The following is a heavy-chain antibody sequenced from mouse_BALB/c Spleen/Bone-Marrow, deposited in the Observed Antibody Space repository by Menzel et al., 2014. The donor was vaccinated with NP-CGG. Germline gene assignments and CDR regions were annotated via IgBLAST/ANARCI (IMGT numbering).Heavy chain of an antibody. CDR3: ARHKLGRWYVDV. Sequence: DVMLVESGGGLVKPGGSLKLSCAVSGFAFSSYDMSWVRQTPEKRLEWVAYISSGGGSTYYPDIVKGRFTISRDNAKNTLYLQMSSLKSEDTAMYYCARHKLGRWYVDVWGAGTTVTFSS. CDR2: ISSGGGST. V-gene: IGHV5-12-1*01. CDR1: GFAFSSYD. D-gene: IGHD4-1*01. J-gene: IGHJ1*01.